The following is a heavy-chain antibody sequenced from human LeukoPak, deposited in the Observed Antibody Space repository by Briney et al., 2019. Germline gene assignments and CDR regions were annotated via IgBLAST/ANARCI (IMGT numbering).Heavy chain of an antibody. V-gene: IGHV3-66*01. CDR2: ISSAGTT. Sequence: PGGSLRLSCAASGFTVSSSYMSWVRQAPGKGLEWVSIISSAGTTYYADSVKGRFTISRDNSKNTLYLQMNSLRTEDTAVYYCAKDFVPRGGSYFPGFDYWGQGTLVIVSS. J-gene: IGHJ4*02. CDR3: AKDFVPRGGSYFPGFDY. D-gene: IGHD1-26*01. CDR1: GFTVSSSY.